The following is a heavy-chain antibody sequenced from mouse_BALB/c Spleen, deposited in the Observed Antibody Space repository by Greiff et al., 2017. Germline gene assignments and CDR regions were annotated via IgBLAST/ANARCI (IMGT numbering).Heavy chain of an antibody. CDR2: IWAGGST. CDR1: GFSLTSYG. CDR3: ARDPHMITAWFAY. D-gene: IGHD2-4*01. J-gene: IGHJ3*01. V-gene: IGHV2-9*02. Sequence: VQLQESGPGLVAPSQSLSITCTVSGFSLTSYGVHWVRQPPGKGLEWLGVIWAGGSTNYNSALMSRLSISKDNSKSQVFLKMNSLQTDDTAMYYCARDPHMITAWFAYWGQGTLVTVSA.